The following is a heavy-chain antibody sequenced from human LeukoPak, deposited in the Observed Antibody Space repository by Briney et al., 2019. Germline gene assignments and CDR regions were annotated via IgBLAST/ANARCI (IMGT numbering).Heavy chain of an antibody. V-gene: IGHV4-31*03. CDR3: ARVPQWWSYYVDY. D-gene: IGHD3-16*01. Sequence: PSQTLSLTCTVSGGSISSGGYYWSWIRQHPGKGLEWIGYIYYSGCTYYNPSLKSRVTISVDTSKNQFSLKLSSVTAADTAVYYCARVPQWWSYYVDYWGQGTLVTVSS. CDR2: IYYSGCT. J-gene: IGHJ4*02. CDR1: GGSISSGGYY.